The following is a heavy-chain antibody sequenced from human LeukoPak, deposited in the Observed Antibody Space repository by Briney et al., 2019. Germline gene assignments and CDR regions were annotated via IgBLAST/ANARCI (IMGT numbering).Heavy chain of an antibody. J-gene: IGHJ3*02. CDR2: INQYGSEK. Sequence: GRSLRLSCAASGFTFSSFWMHWVRQAPGKGLEWVANINQYGSEKYYVDSVKGRFTISRDNAKNSLYLQMNTLRAEDTAFYYCARDSFDILTGYFSAFDIWGQGTMVTVSS. D-gene: IGHD3-9*01. CDR3: ARDSFDILTGYFSAFDI. CDR1: GFTFSSFW. V-gene: IGHV3-7*01.